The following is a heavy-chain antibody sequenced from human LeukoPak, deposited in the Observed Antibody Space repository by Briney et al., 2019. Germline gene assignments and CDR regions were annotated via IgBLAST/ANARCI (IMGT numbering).Heavy chain of an antibody. CDR1: GGSFSGYY. Sequence: MPSETLSLTCAVYGGSFSGYYWSWIRQPPGKGLEWIGEINHSGSTNYNPSLKSRVTISVDTSKNQFSLKLSSVTAADTAVYYCARARGYDYYYWGQGTLVTVSS. CDR2: INHSGST. D-gene: IGHD5-12*01. J-gene: IGHJ4*02. V-gene: IGHV4-34*01. CDR3: ARARGYDYYY.